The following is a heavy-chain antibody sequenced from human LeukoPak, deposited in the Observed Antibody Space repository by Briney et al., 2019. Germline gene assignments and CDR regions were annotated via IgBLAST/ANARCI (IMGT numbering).Heavy chain of an antibody. CDR3: VSPRGFSYGYFDY. V-gene: IGHV4-39*02. Sequence: PSETLSLTCTVSGGSISSSSAYWVWMRQPPGKGLEWIGSIYYSKNTYYNPSRKSRVTISADTSKIHFSLTLGSVSATDTAVYYCVSPRGFSYGYFDYWGQGTLVTVSS. CDR1: GGSISSSSAY. J-gene: IGHJ4*02. D-gene: IGHD5-18*01. CDR2: IYYSKNT.